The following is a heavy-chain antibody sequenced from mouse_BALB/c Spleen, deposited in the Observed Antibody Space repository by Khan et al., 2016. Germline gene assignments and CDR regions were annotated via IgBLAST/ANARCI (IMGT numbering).Heavy chain of an antibody. V-gene: IGHV3-2*02. J-gene: IGHJ3*01. CDR1: GFSITSAYA. D-gene: IGHD1-1*01. CDR3: ARARNYGNSPAWFAY. CDR2: ISYSGST. Sequence: EVQLQESGPGLVKPSQSLSLTCTVTGFSITSAYAWNWIRQFPGNKLEWMGYISYSGSTSYNPSLKSRISITRDTSKNQFFLQLNSVTTEDTATDYCARARNYGNSPAWFAYWGQGTLVTVSA.